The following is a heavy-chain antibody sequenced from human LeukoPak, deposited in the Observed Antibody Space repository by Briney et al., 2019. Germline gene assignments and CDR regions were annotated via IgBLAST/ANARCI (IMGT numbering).Heavy chain of an antibody. CDR2: ISCNCGST. CDR3: AKVGAAGPHFDY. V-gene: IGHV3-23*01. CDR1: GFTFSSYA. Sequence: PGGSLRLSCAASGFTFSSYAMSWVRQAPGKGLDWVLAISCNCGSTYYADSVKGRFTISRDNSKNTLYLQMNSLRAEDTAVYYCAKVGAAGPHFDYWGQGTLVTVSS. D-gene: IGHD6-13*01. J-gene: IGHJ4*02.